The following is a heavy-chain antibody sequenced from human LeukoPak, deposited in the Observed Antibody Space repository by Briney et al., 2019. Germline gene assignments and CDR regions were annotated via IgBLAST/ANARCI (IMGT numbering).Heavy chain of an antibody. CDR3: ADTDTAMASA. V-gene: IGHV4-39*01. Sequence: SETLSLTCTVSGGSISSSSYYWGWIRQPPGKGLEWIGSIYYSGSTYYNPSLKSRVTISVDTSKNQFSLKLSSVTAADTAVYYCADTDTAMASAWGQGTLVTVSS. J-gene: IGHJ5*02. D-gene: IGHD5-18*01. CDR1: GGSISSSSYY. CDR2: IYYSGST.